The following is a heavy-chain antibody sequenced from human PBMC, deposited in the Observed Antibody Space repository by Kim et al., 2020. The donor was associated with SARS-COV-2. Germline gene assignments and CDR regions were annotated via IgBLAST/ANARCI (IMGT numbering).Heavy chain of an antibody. V-gene: IGHV4-31*02. J-gene: IGHJ4*02. CDR3: ARARITMIVVVKYFDY. Sequence: PSLKSRVTLAVDPSKNQFSLKLSSVTAADTAVYYCARARITMIVVVKYFDYWGQGTLVTVSS. D-gene: IGHD3-22*01.